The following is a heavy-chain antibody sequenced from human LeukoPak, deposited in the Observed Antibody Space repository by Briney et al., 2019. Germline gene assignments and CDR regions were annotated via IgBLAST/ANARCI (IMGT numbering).Heavy chain of an antibody. CDR1: GLTFSSYS. Sequence: PGGSLRLSCAASGLTFSSYSMNWVRQAPGKGLEWISYISSSSSAMYYADSVKGRFTISRDKAKNSLYLQMNSLRDEDTAAYYCARGWNRGDYWGQGTLVTVSS. CDR3: ARGWNRGDY. D-gene: IGHD3-10*01. CDR2: ISSSSSAM. V-gene: IGHV3-48*02. J-gene: IGHJ4*02.